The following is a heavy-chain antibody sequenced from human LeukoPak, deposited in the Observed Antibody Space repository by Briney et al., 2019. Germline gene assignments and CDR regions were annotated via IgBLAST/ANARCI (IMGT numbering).Heavy chain of an antibody. V-gene: IGHV3-48*03. CDR1: GYTFSSYE. D-gene: IGHD2-2*01. CDR3: AREQYQLLVGMDV. Sequence: PGGSLRLSCAASGYTFSSYEMNWVRQAPGKGLEWVSYISSSGSTIYYADSVKGRFTISRDNAKNSLYLQMNSLRAEDTAVYYYAREQYQLLVGMDVWGQGTTVTVSS. J-gene: IGHJ6*02. CDR2: ISSSGSTI.